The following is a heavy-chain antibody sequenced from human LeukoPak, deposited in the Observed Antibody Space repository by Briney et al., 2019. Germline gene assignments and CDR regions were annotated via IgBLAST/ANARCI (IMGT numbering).Heavy chain of an antibody. Sequence: ASVKVSCKASGYTFTSYAMHWVRQAPGQRLEWMGWINAGNGNTKYSQKFQGRVTITRDTSASTAYMELSSLRSEGTAVYYCARVGGYSYGYLDWYFDLWGRGTLVTVSS. J-gene: IGHJ2*01. CDR1: GYTFTSYA. CDR3: ARVGGYSYGYLDWYFDL. CDR2: INAGNGNT. D-gene: IGHD5-18*01. V-gene: IGHV1-3*01.